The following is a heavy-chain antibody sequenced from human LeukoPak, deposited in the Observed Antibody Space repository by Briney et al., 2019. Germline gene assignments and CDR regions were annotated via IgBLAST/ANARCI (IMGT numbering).Heavy chain of an antibody. V-gene: IGHV4-39*07. D-gene: IGHD3-10*01. J-gene: IGHJ4*02. CDR1: GGSISSSSYY. CDR3: ARDVGYYYGSGSHHPFDY. CDR2: IYYSGST. Sequence: SETLSLTCTVSGGSISSSSYYWCWIRQPPGKGLERSGSIYYSGSTYYSPSLKSRVTISVDTSKNQISLKLSSLTAADTAVYYCARDVGYYYGSGSHHPFDYWGPGTLVTVSS.